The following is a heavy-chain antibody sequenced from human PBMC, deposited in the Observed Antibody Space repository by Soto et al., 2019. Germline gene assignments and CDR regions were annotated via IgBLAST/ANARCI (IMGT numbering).Heavy chain of an antibody. Sequence: GGSLRLSCAASVFTFSSYAMHWVRQAPGKGLEWVAVISYDGSSKYYADSVKGRFTISRDNSKNTLYLQMNSLRAEDTAVHYCARDSLGYCSGGSCYPPGWWGQGTLVTVSS. J-gene: IGHJ4*02. CDR2: ISYDGSSK. CDR1: VFTFSSYA. D-gene: IGHD2-15*01. CDR3: ARDSLGYCSGGSCYPPGW. V-gene: IGHV3-30-3*01.